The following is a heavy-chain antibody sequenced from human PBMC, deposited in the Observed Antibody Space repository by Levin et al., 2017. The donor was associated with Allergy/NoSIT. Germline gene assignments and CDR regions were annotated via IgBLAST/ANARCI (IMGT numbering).Heavy chain of an antibody. J-gene: IGHJ4*02. CDR2: MNPNSGNT. CDR3: ARVYIAVAGYYFDY. Sequence: GASVKVSCKASGYTFTSYDINWVRQATGQGLEWMGWMNPNSGNTGYAQKFQGRVTMTRNTSISTAYMELSSLRSEDTAVYYCARVYIAVAGYYFDYWGQGTLVTVSS. D-gene: IGHD6-19*01. CDR1: GYTFTSYD. V-gene: IGHV1-8*01.